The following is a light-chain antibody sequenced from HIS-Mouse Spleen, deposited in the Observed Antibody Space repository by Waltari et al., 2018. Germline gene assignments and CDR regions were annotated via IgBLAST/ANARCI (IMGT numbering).Light chain of an antibody. CDR2: KAS. Sequence: DIQMTQSPSTLSASVGDRVTITCRASQSISSWLVWYQQKPGKAPKLLIYKASSLESGVPSRFSGSGSGTEFTLTISSLQPDDFATYYCQQYNSYLTVGGGTKVEIK. J-gene: IGKJ4*01. CDR1: QSISSW. CDR3: QQYNSYLT. V-gene: IGKV1-5*03.